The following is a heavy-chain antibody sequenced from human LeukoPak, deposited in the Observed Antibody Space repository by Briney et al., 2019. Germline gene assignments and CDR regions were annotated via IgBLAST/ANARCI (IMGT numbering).Heavy chain of an antibody. J-gene: IGHJ5*02. CDR3: ARDGLLWFGELFRGVWFDP. CDR1: GGSISSSSYY. D-gene: IGHD3-10*01. CDR2: IYYSGST. V-gene: IGHV4-39*07. Sequence: SETLSLTCTVSGGSISSSSYYWGWIRQPPGKGLEWIGSIYYSGSTYYNPSLKSRVTISVDTSKNQFSLKLSSVTAADTAVYYCARDGLLWFGELFRGVWFDPRGQGTLVTVSS.